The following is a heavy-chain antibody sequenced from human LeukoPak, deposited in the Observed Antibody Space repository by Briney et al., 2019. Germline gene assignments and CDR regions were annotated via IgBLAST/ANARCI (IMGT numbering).Heavy chain of an antibody. CDR2: IYYSGST. V-gene: IGHV4-59*08. D-gene: IGHD4-23*01. CDR3: ASPSGGNEAFDI. Sequence: SETLSLTCTVSGGSISSYYWSWIRQPPGKGLEWIGYIYYSGSTNYNPSLKSRVTISVDTSKNQFSLKLSSVTAADTAVCYCASPSGGNEAFDIWGQGTMVTVSS. CDR1: GGSISSYY. J-gene: IGHJ3*02.